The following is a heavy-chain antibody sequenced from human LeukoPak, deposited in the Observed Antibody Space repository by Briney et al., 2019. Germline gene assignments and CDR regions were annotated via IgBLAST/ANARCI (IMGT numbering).Heavy chain of an antibody. J-gene: IGHJ4*02. CDR1: GFTFSSYG. V-gene: IGHV3-30*18. CDR2: ISYDGSNK. CDR3: AKNRYSGGNSGAIGY. Sequence: GGSLRLSCAASGFTFSSYGMHWVRQAPGKGLEWVAVISYDGSNKYYADSVKGRFTIPRDNSKNTLYLQMNSLRAEDTAVYYCAKNRYSGGNSGAIGYWGQGTLVTVSS. D-gene: IGHD4-23*01.